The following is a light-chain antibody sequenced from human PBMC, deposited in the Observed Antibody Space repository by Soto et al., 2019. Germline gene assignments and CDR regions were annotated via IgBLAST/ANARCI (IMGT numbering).Light chain of an antibody. V-gene: IGLV2-14*01. CDR2: DVS. J-gene: IGLJ2*01. Sequence: QSALTQPASVSGSPGQSITISCIGASSDVGGYNHVSWYQQHPGEAPKLMIYDVSNRPSGVSYRFSGSKSGNTASLTISGLQAEDEADYYCSSYTSSSTLVFGGGTKVTVL. CDR3: SSYTSSSTLV. CDR1: SSDVGGYNH.